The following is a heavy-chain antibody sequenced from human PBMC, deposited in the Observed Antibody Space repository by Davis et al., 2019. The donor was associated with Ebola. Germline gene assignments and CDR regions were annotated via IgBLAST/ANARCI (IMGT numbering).Heavy chain of an antibody. CDR2: IKQDGIEK. V-gene: IGHV3-7*01. CDR3: AREKGYNYGVGAFDV. CDR1: GFTFSAFW. J-gene: IGHJ3*01. Sequence: GESLKISCAASGFTFSAFWMNWVRQPPGRGLEWVANIKQDGIEKYYVDSVRGRFTISRDNVDNTLYVQMNSLRVEDTAIYYCAREKGYNYGVGAFDVWGQGTMVTVSS. D-gene: IGHD5-18*01.